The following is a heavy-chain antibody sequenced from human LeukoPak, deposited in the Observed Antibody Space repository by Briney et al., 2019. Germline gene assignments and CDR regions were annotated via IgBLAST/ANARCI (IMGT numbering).Heavy chain of an antibody. CDR2: INSDGSST. D-gene: IGHD6-6*01. Sequence: GGSLRLSCVASGFTFSSYWMHWVRQAPGKGLVWVSRINSDGSSTSYADSVKGRFTISRDNAKNTLYLQMDSLRAEDTAVFFCARNDYSTSSGYDSWGQGTLVTVSS. J-gene: IGHJ4*02. CDR1: GFTFSSYW. V-gene: IGHV3-74*01. CDR3: ARNDYSTSSGYDS.